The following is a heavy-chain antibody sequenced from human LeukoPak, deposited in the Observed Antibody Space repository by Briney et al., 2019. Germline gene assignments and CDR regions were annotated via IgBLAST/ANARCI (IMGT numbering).Heavy chain of an antibody. J-gene: IGHJ4*02. D-gene: IGHD5-12*01. V-gene: IGHV3-66*01. Sequence: GGSLRLSCAASEFSVGSNYMTWVRQAPGKGLEWVSLIYSGGSTYYADSVKGRFTISRDNSKNTLYLQMNSLRAEDTAVYYCARGPSGYRNTGGQGTLVTVSS. CDR1: EFSVGSNY. CDR3: ARGPSGYRNT. CDR2: IYSGGST.